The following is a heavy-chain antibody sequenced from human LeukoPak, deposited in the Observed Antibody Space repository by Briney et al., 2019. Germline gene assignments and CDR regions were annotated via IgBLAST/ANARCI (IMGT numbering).Heavy chain of an antibody. CDR3: TRGAGWLIDY. CDR1: GFTVSSNY. Sequence: GSLRLSCAASGFTVSSNYMSWVRQAPGKGLEWIGYFHNSGTSTYNPSLKSRVTISADTSKNQFSLKLNSLTTADTAVYYCTRGAGWLIDYWGQGILVTVSS. D-gene: IGHD3-16*01. CDR2: FHNSGTS. V-gene: IGHV4-59*02. J-gene: IGHJ4*02.